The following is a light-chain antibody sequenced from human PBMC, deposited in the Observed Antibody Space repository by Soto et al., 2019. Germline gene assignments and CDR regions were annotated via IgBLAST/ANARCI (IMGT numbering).Light chain of an antibody. CDR1: QSIGNY. J-gene: IGKJ1*01. Sequence: DIQMTQSPSSLSASVGDRVTITCRARQSIGNYLNWYQGKPGKAPKALIFAAATLQGGVPSRFSGSGTGTDFTLTISSLQPDDFAVYDCQQSHSPTWTFGKGTKVDIK. CDR2: AAA. CDR3: QQSHSPTWT. V-gene: IGKV1-39*01.